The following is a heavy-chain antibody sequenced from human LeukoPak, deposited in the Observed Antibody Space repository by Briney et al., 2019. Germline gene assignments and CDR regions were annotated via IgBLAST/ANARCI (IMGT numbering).Heavy chain of an antibody. D-gene: IGHD6-13*01. J-gene: IGHJ4*02. CDR1: DGSISSSSYD. Sequence: PSETLSLTCSVSDGSISSSSYDWGWIRQPPGKGLEWIGSIYYSGNTHYNPSLKSRLTISVDRSKNQFSLKVRSVTAADTAIYYCAREPMAAAFDYWGQGTLVTVSS. CDR3: AREPMAAAFDY. CDR2: IYYSGNT. V-gene: IGHV4-39*07.